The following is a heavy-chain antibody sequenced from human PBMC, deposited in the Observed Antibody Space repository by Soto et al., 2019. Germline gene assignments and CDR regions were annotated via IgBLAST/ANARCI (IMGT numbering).Heavy chain of an antibody. V-gene: IGHV4-30-2*01. D-gene: IGHD3-10*01. J-gene: IGHJ6*02. Sequence: SSETLSLTCAVSGDSISSADYSWNWIRQPPEKGLEWIGHIYNGGSTYYDPSLKSRVTMSLDRSNNQFSLRLTSVTAADSGAYYCARGKRKHYYGSGNYYETGMSYYYYFGLDVWGQGTTVTVSS. CDR3: ARGKRKHYYGSGNYYETGMSYYYYFGLDV. CDR2: IYNGGST. CDR1: GDSISSADYS.